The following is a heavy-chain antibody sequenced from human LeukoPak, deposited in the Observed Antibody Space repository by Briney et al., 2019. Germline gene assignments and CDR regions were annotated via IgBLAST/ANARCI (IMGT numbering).Heavy chain of an antibody. CDR3: AREWISGYSYGP. CDR1: GGSISSYY. Sequence: SETLSLTCTVSGGSISSYYWSWIRQPPGKGLEWIGYIYYSGSTNYNPSLKSRVSISVDKSNNQFSLKLSAVTAADTAVYYCAREWISGYSYGPWGQGALVTVSS. J-gene: IGHJ5*02. V-gene: IGHV4-59*12. D-gene: IGHD5-18*01. CDR2: IYYSGST.